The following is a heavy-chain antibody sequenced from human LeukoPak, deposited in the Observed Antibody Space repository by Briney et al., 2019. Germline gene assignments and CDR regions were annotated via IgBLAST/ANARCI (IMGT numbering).Heavy chain of an antibody. CDR1: GGTFSSYA. CDR2: INTNNGNP. V-gene: IGHV7-4-1*02. Sequence: ASVKVSCKASGGTFSSYAISWVRQAPGQGLEWMGWINTNNGNPTYAQGFTGRFVFSLDTSVTTAYLQISSLKAEDTAVYYCARAWLGELLSFDFWGQGTLVTVSS. D-gene: IGHD3-10*01. J-gene: IGHJ4*02. CDR3: ARAWLGELLSFDF.